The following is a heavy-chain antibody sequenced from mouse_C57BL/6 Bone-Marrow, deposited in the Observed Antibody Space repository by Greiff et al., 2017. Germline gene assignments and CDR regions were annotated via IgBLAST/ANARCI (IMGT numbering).Heavy chain of an antibody. CDR1: GFNIKDDY. Sequence: VQLKESGAELVRPGASVKLSCTASGFNIKDDYMHWVKQRPEQGLEWIGWIDPENGDTEYASKFQGKATITSDTSSNTAYLQISSLTSEDTAVYYCTTSCGEAIDYWGQGTSVTVSS. CDR3: TTSCGEAIDY. V-gene: IGHV14-4*01. CDR2: IDPENGDT. J-gene: IGHJ4*01.